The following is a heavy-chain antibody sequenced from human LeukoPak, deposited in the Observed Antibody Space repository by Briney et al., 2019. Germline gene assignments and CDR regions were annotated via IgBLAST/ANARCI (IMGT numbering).Heavy chain of an antibody. CDR2: INHSGST. J-gene: IGHJ4*02. CDR1: GGSFSGYY. V-gene: IGHV4-34*01. CDR3: ASLGYNYGYALDY. D-gene: IGHD5-18*01. Sequence: SETLSLTCAVYGGSFSGYYWSWIRQPPGKGLEWIGEINHSGSTNYNPSLKSRVTISVDTSKNQFSLKLSSVTAADTAVYYCASLGYNYGYALDYWGQGTLVTVSS.